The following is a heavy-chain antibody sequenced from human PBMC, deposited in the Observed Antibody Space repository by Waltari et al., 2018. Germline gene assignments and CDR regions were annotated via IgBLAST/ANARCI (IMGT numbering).Heavy chain of an antibody. Sequence: QVQLQESGPGLVKPSGTLSLTCAVSGYSISSGYYWGWIRQPPGKGLEWIGSIYHSGSTYYNPSLKSRVTISVDTSKNQFSLKLSSVTAADTAVYYCASGPYYDILTGYLYFDYWGQGTLVTVSS. CDR2: IYHSGST. D-gene: IGHD3-9*01. CDR1: GYSISSGYY. J-gene: IGHJ4*02. CDR3: ASGPYYDILTGYLYFDY. V-gene: IGHV4-38-2*01.